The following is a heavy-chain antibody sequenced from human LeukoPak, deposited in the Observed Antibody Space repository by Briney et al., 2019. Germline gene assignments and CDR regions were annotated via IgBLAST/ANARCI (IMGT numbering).Heavy chain of an antibody. Sequence: GGSLRLSCAASGLTFSNYAMHWVRRAPGKGLEWVAFIRYDGSNKYFADSVKGRFTISRDNAKNSLYLHMNSLRVEDTAVYYCARDDSGFDALRIWGQGTSVTVSS. CDR2: IRYDGSNK. CDR1: GLTFSNYA. V-gene: IGHV3-30*02. CDR3: ARDDSGFDALRI. D-gene: IGHD5-12*01. J-gene: IGHJ3*02.